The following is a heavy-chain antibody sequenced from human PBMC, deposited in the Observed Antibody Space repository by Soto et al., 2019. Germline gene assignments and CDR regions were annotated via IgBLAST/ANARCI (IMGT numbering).Heavy chain of an antibody. V-gene: IGHV3-7*05. D-gene: IGHD6-19*01. CDR3: GSSGWRGQNDY. CDR1: GFTFSTYW. J-gene: IGHJ4*02. Sequence: PGGSLRLSSAASGFTFSTYWMTWFRQAPGKGLEWVANINQDGSEKYYMDSVKGRFTISRDNAKNSLSLQMDSLRADDTAVYYCGSSGWRGQNDYWGQGTLVTVSS. CDR2: INQDGSEK.